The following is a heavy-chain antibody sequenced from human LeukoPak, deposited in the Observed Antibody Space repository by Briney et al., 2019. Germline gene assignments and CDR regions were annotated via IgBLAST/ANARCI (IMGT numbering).Heavy chain of an antibody. V-gene: IGHV1-2*02. CDR1: GYIFTNYY. CDR2: INPRSGGT. CDR3: ARHVSSSGEDS. J-gene: IGHJ4*02. D-gene: IGHD2-21*01. Sequence: ASVKVSCKASGYIFTNYYMHWVRQAPGQGLEWMGWINPRSGGTNFAQKFQGRVTMTRDTSISAAYMELSRLRSYDTAVYYCARHVSSSGEDSWGQGTLVTVSS.